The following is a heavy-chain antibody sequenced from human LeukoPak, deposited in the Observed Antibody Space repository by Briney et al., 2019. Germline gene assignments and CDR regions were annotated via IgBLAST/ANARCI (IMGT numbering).Heavy chain of an antibody. CDR2: IYHSGST. J-gene: IGHJ5*02. CDR1: GYSISSGYY. D-gene: IGHD2-15*01. CDR3: ARCTGGSCYSIDR. V-gene: IGHV4-38-2*01. Sequence: SETLSLTCAVSGYSISSGYYWGWIRQPPGKGLEWIGNIYHSGSTYYNPSLKSRVTISVDTSRNQFSLKLSSVTAADTALYYCARCTGGSCYSIDRWGQGTLVTVSS.